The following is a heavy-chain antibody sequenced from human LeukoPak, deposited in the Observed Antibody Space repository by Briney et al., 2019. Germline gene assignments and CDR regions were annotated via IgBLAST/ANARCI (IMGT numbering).Heavy chain of an antibody. CDR3: ASYDLWSASP. Sequence: GGSLRLSCAASGFTFSTYSMNWVRQAPGKGLEWDSYISSSGSTIYYADSVKGRFTISRDNAKNSLYLQMNSLRAEDTAVYYCASYDLWSASPWGQGTLVTVSS. D-gene: IGHD3-3*01. J-gene: IGHJ5*02. CDR1: GFTFSTYS. CDR2: ISSSGSTI. V-gene: IGHV3-48*01.